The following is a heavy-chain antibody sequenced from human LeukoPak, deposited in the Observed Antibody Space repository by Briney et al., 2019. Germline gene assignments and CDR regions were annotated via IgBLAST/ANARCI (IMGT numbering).Heavy chain of an antibody. J-gene: IGHJ4*02. V-gene: IGHV4-4*09. Sequence: PSETLSLTCTVSGGSISSYYWSWIRQPPGKGLEWIGYIYTSGSTNYNPSLKSRVTISVDTSKNQFSLKLSSVTAADTAVYYCARLGPDILTGYYPANCGQGTLVTVSS. CDR1: GGSISSYY. CDR3: ARLGPDILTGYYPAN. D-gene: IGHD3-9*01. CDR2: IYTSGST.